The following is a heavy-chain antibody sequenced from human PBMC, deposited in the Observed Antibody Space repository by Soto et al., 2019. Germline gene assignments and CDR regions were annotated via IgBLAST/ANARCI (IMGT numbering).Heavy chain of an antibody. V-gene: IGHV3-23*01. CDR1: GFTFSSYA. CDR3: AKVGFGELLSYFDY. J-gene: IGHJ4*02. Sequence: GGSLRLSCAASGFTFSSYAMSWVRQAPGKGLEWVSAISGSGGSTYYADSVKGRFTIASDNSKNTMYLQMNSLRAEDTAVYYCAKVGFGELLSYFDYWGQGTLVTVSS. D-gene: IGHD3-10*01. CDR2: ISGSGGST.